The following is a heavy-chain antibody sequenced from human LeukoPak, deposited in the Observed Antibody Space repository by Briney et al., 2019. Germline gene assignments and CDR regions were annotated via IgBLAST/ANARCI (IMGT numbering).Heavy chain of an antibody. CDR1: GGSIGSSGYY. CDR3: ARQVYNSGFSTPHWFDP. V-gene: IGHV4-39*01. CDR2: IYYSGST. J-gene: IGHJ5*02. Sequence: PSETLSLTCTVSGGSIGSSGYYWGWIRQPPGKGLEWIGTIYYSGSTYYNPSLKSRVTISVVTSKNHFSLKLSSVTAADTAVYYCARQVYNSGFSTPHWFDPWGQGTLVTVSS. D-gene: IGHD3-22*01.